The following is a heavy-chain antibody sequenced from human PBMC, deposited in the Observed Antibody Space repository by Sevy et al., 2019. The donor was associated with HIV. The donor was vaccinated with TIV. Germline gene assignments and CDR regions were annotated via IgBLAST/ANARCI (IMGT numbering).Heavy chain of an antibody. J-gene: IGHJ4*02. CDR2: IYYSGNT. CDR1: GGSISSGDYY. Sequence: SETLSLTCTVSGGSISSGDYYWSWIRQPPGKGLEWIGYIYYSGNTYYNPSLKSRVTISVDTSKNQFSLKLSSVTAADTAVYYCARQNYYDSSGYYWDYFDYWGQGTLVTVSS. CDR3: ARQNYYDSSGYYWDYFDY. V-gene: IGHV4-30-4*01. D-gene: IGHD3-22*01.